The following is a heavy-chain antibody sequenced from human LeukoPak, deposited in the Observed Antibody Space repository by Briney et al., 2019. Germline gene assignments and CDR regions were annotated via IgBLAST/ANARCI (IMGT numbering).Heavy chain of an antibody. J-gene: IGHJ4*02. Sequence: PSETLSLTCAVYGGSFSDYSWSWIRQPPGKGLEWIGEINHSGGTNNNPSLMSRVIMSVDTSKNQFSLKVSSVTAADTAVYYCARRGCSGGSCQFDYWGQGTLVTVSS. D-gene: IGHD2-15*01. CDR2: INHSGGT. CDR3: ARRGCSGGSCQFDY. CDR1: GGSFSDYS. V-gene: IGHV4-34*01.